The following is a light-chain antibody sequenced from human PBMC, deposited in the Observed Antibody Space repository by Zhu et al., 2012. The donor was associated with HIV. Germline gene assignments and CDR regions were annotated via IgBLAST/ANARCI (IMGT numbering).Light chain of an antibody. Sequence: EIVLTQSPGTLSLSPGERATLSCRASDNIGNRCLAWYQQKPGQALRLLIYGPSNRATGIPERFSGSGSGTDFTLTISRLESEDFAVYYCQQYFRSPMTFGQGTKLEIK. CDR1: DNIGNRC. CDR3: QQYFRSPMT. V-gene: IGKV3-20*01. J-gene: IGKJ1*01. CDR2: GPS.